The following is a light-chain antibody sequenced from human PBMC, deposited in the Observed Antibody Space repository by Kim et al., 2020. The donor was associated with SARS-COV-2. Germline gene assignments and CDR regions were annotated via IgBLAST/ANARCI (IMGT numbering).Light chain of an antibody. CDR3: QQYGRAPVR. J-gene: IGKJ2*03. V-gene: IGKV3-20*01. CDR2: GAA. CDR1: QGVSSSC. Sequence: SPGERAARACRGSQGVSSSCLAWYQQKGGEARRLLIDGAASGASGSPGRGSGRRGGRDVTLTISRLEAEDVAVYYWQQYGRAPVRFGQGTKLEI.